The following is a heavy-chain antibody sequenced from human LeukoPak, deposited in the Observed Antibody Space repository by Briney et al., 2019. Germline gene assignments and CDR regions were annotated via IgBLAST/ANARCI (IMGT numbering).Heavy chain of an antibody. CDR2: IWYDGSNK. D-gene: IGHD3-22*01. Sequence: GGSLRLSCAASGFTFSSYGMHWVRQAPGKGLEWVAVIWYDGSNKYYADSVKGRFTISRDNSKNTLYLQMNSLRAEDTAVYYCATLNYYDSTGPLGGYYYYYMDVWGKGTTVTVSS. V-gene: IGHV3-33*01. CDR1: GFTFSSYG. J-gene: IGHJ6*03. CDR3: ATLNYYDSTGPLGGYYYYYMDV.